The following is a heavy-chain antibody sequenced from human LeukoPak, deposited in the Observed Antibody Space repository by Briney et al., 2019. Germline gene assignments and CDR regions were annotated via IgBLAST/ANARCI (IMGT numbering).Heavy chain of an antibody. CDR3: ATLGYCSGGSCPYYYYGMDV. Sequence: GGSLRLSCAASGFTFSSYDMHWVRQATGKGLEWVSAIGTAGDTYYPGSVKGRFTISRENAKNSLYLQMNSLRAGDTAVYYCATLGYCSGGSCPYYYYGMDVWGQGTTVTVSS. CDR1: GFTFSSYD. CDR2: IGTAGDT. V-gene: IGHV3-13*01. J-gene: IGHJ6*02. D-gene: IGHD2-15*01.